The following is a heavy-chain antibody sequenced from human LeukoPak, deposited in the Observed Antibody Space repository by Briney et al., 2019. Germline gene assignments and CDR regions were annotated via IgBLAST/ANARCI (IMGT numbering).Heavy chain of an antibody. CDR1: GYTFTDYY. CDR3: AGGHLIAAAAFDY. D-gene: IGHD6-13*01. Sequence: ASVKVSCKTSGYTFTDYYMHWVRQAPGQGLEWMGWINPNSGDTNYAQMFQGGVTMTRDTSISTAYMELSRLRSDDTAVYYCAGGHLIAAAAFDYWGQGTLVTVSS. J-gene: IGHJ4*02. V-gene: IGHV1-2*02. CDR2: INPNSGDT.